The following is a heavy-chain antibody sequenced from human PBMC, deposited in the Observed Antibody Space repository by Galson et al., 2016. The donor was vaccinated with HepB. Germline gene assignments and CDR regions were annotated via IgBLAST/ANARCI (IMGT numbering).Heavy chain of an antibody. CDR1: GFSLSTSGMC. Sequence: PALVTPTQTLTLTCTFSGFSLSTSGMCVNWIRQPPGKALEWLARIDWNDNKYYSTSLRTRLTISKDTSKNQVVLTMTNMDPVDTATFYCALTLSDYDFWSGFYDWGQGTLVTVSS. D-gene: IGHD3-3*01. CDR2: IDWNDNK. CDR3: ALTLSDYDFWSGFYD. J-gene: IGHJ4*02. V-gene: IGHV2-70*11.